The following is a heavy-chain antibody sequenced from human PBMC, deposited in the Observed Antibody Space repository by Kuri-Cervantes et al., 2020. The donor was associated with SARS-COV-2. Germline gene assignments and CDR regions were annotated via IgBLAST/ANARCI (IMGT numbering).Heavy chain of an antibody. CDR2: ISWNSGSI. V-gene: IGHV3-9*01. CDR1: GFTFDDYA. CDR3: AKGPGGFGESIDY. Sequence: SLRLSCAASGFTFDDYAMHWVRQAPGKGLEWVSGISWNSGSIGYADSVKGRFTISRDNAKNSLYLQMNSLRAEDTALYYCAKGPGGFGESIDYWGQGTLVTVSS. D-gene: IGHD3-10*01. J-gene: IGHJ4*02.